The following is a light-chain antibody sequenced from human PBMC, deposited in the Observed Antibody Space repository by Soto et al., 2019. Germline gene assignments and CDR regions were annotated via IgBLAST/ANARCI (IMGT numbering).Light chain of an antibody. CDR3: WRSYSSTRPVV. CDR2: DTN. Sequence: QAVVTQEPSLTVSPGGTVTLTCGSSTGAVTSGHYPYLFQQKPGQAPKTLIYDTNNKHSWTPARFSGSLLGGKAALTLSGAQPEDEAEYYCWRSYSSTRPVVFGGGTKLTVL. CDR1: TGAVTSGHY. J-gene: IGLJ2*01. V-gene: IGLV7-46*01.